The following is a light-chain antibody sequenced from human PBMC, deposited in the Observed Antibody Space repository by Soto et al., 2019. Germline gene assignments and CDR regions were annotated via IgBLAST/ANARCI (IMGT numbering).Light chain of an antibody. CDR3: QQHNNWPT. Sequence: ETVLTQSPGTLSLSPGERATLSCRASESVRTSLAWYQQKPGQAPSLLIYGASKRATGIPARFSGSGSGTDFTLTISSLEPEDFAVYFCQQHNNWPTFGQGTRLEIK. CDR1: ESVRTS. V-gene: IGKV3-11*01. J-gene: IGKJ5*01. CDR2: GAS.